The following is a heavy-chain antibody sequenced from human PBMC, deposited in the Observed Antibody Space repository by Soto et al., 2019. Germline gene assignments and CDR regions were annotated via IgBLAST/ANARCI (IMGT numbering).Heavy chain of an antibody. J-gene: IGHJ6*02. CDR1: GFTFSSYW. CDR3: ARGLSGIAVADPYYGIVV. CDR2: INSDGSST. Sequence: EVQLVESGGGLVQPGGSLRLSCAASGFTFSSYWMHWVRQAPGKGLVWVSRINSDGSSTSYADSVKGRFTISRDNAKNTLYLQMNSLRAEDTAVYYCARGLSGIAVADPYYGIVVWGQGTTVTVSS. V-gene: IGHV3-74*01. D-gene: IGHD6-19*01.